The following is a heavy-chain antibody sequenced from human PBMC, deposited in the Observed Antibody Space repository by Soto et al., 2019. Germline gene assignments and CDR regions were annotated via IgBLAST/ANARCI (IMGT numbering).Heavy chain of an antibody. Sequence: ASVKVSCKTSGYFFTSHYIHWVRLAPGRGLEWMGRINPNNGDTNSPQKFQGRVTMTSDTSISTAYMEMSGLRSDDTALYYCAREVTYGGGSFSLGLWGQGTLVTVSS. J-gene: IGHJ4*02. CDR1: GYFFTSHY. V-gene: IGHV1-2*06. CDR2: INPNNGDT. CDR3: AREVTYGGGSFSLGL. D-gene: IGHD3-10*01.